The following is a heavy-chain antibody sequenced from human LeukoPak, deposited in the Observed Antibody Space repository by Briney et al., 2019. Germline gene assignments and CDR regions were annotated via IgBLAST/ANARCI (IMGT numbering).Heavy chain of an antibody. CDR1: GFTFSDYF. CDR3: ARDTRLAAAGTGDY. CDR2: INSAGDNI. D-gene: IGHD6-13*01. Sequence: PGGSLRLSCVASGFTFSDYFMSWIRQAPGKGLEWLSFINSAGDNIYYADSVKGRFTISRDNAKKTLYLEMNSLRAEDTAVYYCARDTRLAAAGTGDYWGQGTLVTVSS. V-gene: IGHV3-11*04. J-gene: IGHJ4*02.